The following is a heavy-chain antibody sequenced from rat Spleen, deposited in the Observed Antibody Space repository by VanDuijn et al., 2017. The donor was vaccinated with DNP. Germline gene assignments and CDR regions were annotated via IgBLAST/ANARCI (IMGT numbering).Heavy chain of an antibody. Sequence: QVQLKESGPGLVQPSQTLSLTCTVSGFSLTNYHVDWVRQPPGKGLEWMGRVQSDGNTDYNSVLKSRLSISRDTSKSQVFLKMNSVQTEDTAMYFCARSQVYYYDGSYYPFAYWGQGTLVTVSS. V-gene: IGHV2-27*01. CDR3: ARSQVYYYDGSYYPFAY. CDR2: VQSDGNT. J-gene: IGHJ3*01. D-gene: IGHD1-12*02. CDR1: GFSLTNYH.